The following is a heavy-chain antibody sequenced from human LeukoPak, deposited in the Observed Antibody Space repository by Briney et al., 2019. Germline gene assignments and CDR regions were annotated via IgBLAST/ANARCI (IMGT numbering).Heavy chain of an antibody. CDR2: ISYDGSNK. D-gene: IGHD6-19*01. Sequence: GGSLRLSCAASGFTFSSYGMHWVRQAPGKGLEWAAVISYDGSNKYYADSVKGRFTISRDNSKNTLYLQMNSLRAEDTAVYYCAKDLRAVAGSAWYFDLWGRGTLVTVSS. J-gene: IGHJ2*01. CDR3: AKDLRAVAGSAWYFDL. CDR1: GFTFSSYG. V-gene: IGHV3-30*18.